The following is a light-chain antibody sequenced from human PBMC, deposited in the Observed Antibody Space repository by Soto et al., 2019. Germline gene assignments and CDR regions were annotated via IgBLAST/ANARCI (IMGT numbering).Light chain of an antibody. CDR3: QQYNSYSQT. Sequence: DIQMTQSPSTLSASVGDRVTITCRASQSISSWLAWYQQKPGKAPKLLIYDASSLESGVPSRFSGSGSGTEFTLTISSLQPDDCATYYCQQYNSYSQTFGQGTKLEIK. V-gene: IGKV1-5*01. CDR1: QSISSW. CDR2: DAS. J-gene: IGKJ1*01.